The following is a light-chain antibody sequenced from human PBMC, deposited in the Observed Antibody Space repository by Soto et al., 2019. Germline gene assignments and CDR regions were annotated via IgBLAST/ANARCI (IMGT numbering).Light chain of an antibody. Sequence: PGERATLSCRASQSVSSSYLAXXQXXPGXXXXFXXXGASSRATGIPDRFSGSGSGTDFTLTISRLEPEDFAVYYCQQYGGTPPITFGQGTRLEIK. J-gene: IGKJ5*01. CDR2: GAS. CDR3: QQYGGTPPIT. CDR1: QSVSSSY. V-gene: IGKV3-20*01.